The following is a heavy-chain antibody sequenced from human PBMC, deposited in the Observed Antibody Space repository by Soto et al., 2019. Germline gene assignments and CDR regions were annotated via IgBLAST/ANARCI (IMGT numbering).Heavy chain of an antibody. Sequence: QVQLVQSGAAVKKPGSSVKVSCKASGGTFSRDAISWVRQAPGQGLEWMGGIIPIFGTVNYAQKFQGRVTISADESTRTAYMELSSLRSEDTAVYYCAXEVXXXXXXXXXXXXXDYWGQGTLVTVSS. J-gene: IGHJ4*02. CDR1: GGTFSRDA. CDR2: IIPIFGTV. V-gene: IGHV1-69*12. CDR3: AXEVXXXXXXXXXXXXXDY.